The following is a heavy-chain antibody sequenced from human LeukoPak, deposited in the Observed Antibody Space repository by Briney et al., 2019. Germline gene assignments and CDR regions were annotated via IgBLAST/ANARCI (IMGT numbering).Heavy chain of an antibody. CDR3: VRGYCSGASCGWLLPHFDY. Sequence: ASVKVSCKASGYTFTGYYMHWVRQAPGQGLEWMGWINPNSGGTNYAQKFQGRVTMTRDTSISTAYMELSRLRADDTAVYSCVRGYCSGASCGWLLPHFDYWGQGTLVTVSS. CDR1: GYTFTGYY. D-gene: IGHD2-15*01. J-gene: IGHJ4*02. CDR2: INPNSGGT. V-gene: IGHV1-2*02.